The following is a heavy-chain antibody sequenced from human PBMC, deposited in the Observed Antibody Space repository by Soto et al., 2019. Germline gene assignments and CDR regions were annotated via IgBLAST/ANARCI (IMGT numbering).Heavy chain of an antibody. Sequence: PSETLSLTCTVSGGSLNSGDYYWSWIRQAPGKGLEWIAYIHYRGSTYYNPSLRSRISISVDTSKNQFSLKLTSVTAADTAVYYCARLGGSYAVPHFDYWGQGTLVTVSS. CDR2: IHYRGST. CDR3: ARLGGSYAVPHFDY. D-gene: IGHD1-26*01. V-gene: IGHV4-30-4*01. J-gene: IGHJ4*02. CDR1: GGSLNSGDYY.